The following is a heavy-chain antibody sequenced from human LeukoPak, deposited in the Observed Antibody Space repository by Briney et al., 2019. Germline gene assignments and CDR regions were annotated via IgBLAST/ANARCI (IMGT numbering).Heavy chain of an antibody. V-gene: IGHV1-18*01. CDR2: ISPYNGNT. D-gene: IGHD3-10*01. CDR3: ARDALRGVRGVID. J-gene: IGHJ4*02. Sequence: ASVKVSCKASGYTFTTYGISWVRQAPGQGLEWMGWISPYNGNTYYAQKLQGRVTMTTDTTTGTAYMELGSLRSDDTAVYYCARDALRGVRGVIDRGQGTLVTVSS. CDR1: GYTFTTYG.